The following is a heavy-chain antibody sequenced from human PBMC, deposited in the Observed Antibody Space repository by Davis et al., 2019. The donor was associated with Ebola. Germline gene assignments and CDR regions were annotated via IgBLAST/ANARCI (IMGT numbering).Heavy chain of an antibody. CDR2: ISYDGSNK. V-gene: IGHV3-30*04. J-gene: IGHJ2*01. CDR1: GFTFSSYA. D-gene: IGHD3-10*01. CDR3: AKGGARDYYGSGSPNWYFDL. Sequence: GGSLRLSCAASGFTFSSYAMHWVRQAPGKGLEWVAVISYDGSNKYYADSVKGRFTISRDNSKNTLYLQMSSLRAEDTAVYYCAKGGARDYYGSGSPNWYFDLWGRGTLVTVSS.